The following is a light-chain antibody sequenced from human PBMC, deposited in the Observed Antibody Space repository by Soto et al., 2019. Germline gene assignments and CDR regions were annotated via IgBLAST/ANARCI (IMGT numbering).Light chain of an antibody. CDR2: RAS. Sequence: DIQMTQSPSTLSASLGATVTITFRASQSISSWLAWYQQKKGKAPKVLIYRASKLESGVPSRFSGSGYGTDFNLTISSLQTEDFATYYCLQDYSFPRTFGGGTKVDI. CDR1: QSISSW. J-gene: IGKJ4*01. CDR3: LQDYSFPRT. V-gene: IGKV1-5*03.